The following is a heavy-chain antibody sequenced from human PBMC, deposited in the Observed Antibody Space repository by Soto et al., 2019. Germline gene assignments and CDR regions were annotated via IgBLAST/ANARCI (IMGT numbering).Heavy chain of an antibody. CDR1: SGSISSSSYY. CDR3: ASGYCSGAGCNSLEKNFPFDY. Sequence: SETLSLTCTVSSGSISSSSYYWGWIRQPPGKGLEWIGSIFYSGSTYYNPSLKSRLTISVDTSKNQFSLKLNSVTAADTAVYYCASGYCSGAGCNSLEKNFPFDYWGEGTLVTAS. D-gene: IGHD2-15*01. J-gene: IGHJ4*02. CDR2: IFYSGST. V-gene: IGHV4-39*01.